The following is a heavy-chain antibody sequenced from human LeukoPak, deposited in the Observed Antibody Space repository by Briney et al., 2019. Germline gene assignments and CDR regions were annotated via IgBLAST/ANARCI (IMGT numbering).Heavy chain of an antibody. V-gene: IGHV4-4*02. J-gene: IGHJ5*02. Sequence: SGTQSLTCGVSGGSISNGNWWSWVRQPPGKGLEWIGEIYRTGSANYTPSLKSRVTISVDKSKNQFSLSLNSVTAADTAVYYCARHGNIVVVPAAPLSWFDPWGQGTLVTVSS. CDR3: ARHGNIVVVPAAPLSWFDP. D-gene: IGHD2-2*01. CDR1: GGSISNGNW. CDR2: IYRTGSA.